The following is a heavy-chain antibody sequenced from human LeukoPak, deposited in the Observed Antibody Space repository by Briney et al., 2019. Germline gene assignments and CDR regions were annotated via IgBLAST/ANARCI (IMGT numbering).Heavy chain of an antibody. J-gene: IGHJ4*02. CDR2: ISGSGGST. Sequence: GGSLRLSCAASGFTFSSYAMSWVRQAPGKGLEWVSVISGSGGSTYYADAVKGRFTISRDNSKITLYLQMNSLRAEDTAIYYCAKSTTSSGSSKTPFDYWGQGTLVTVSS. V-gene: IGHV3-23*01. CDR3: AKSTTSSGSSKTPFDY. CDR1: GFTFSSYA. D-gene: IGHD1-26*01.